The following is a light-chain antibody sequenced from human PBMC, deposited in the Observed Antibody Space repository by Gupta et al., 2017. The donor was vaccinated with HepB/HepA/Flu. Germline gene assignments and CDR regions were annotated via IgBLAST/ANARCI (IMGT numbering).Light chain of an antibody. Sequence: ELVMTQSPATLSVSPGERATLSCRASQSVSSNLAWYQQKPGQSPRLLIDGASTRATGFPARFSGSGSGTGFTLTISSLQSDDVAVYYCQQYKTGPGAFGPGTKVEIK. CDR3: QQYKTGPGA. CDR1: QSVSSN. V-gene: IGKV3-15*01. J-gene: IGKJ3*01. CDR2: GAS.